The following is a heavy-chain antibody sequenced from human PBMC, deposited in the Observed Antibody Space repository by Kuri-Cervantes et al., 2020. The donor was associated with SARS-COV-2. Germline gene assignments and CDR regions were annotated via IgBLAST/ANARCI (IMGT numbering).Heavy chain of an antibody. Sequence: ASVKVSCKASGYTFTSYYVHWVRQAPGQGLEWMGIINPSGGSTSYAQKFQGRVTMTRDKSTSTVYMELSGLRSEDTAVYYCARERVVGATYSPPYNWFDPWGQGTLVTVSS. CDR1: GYTFTSYY. J-gene: IGHJ5*02. CDR3: ARERVVGATYSPPYNWFDP. D-gene: IGHD1-26*01. CDR2: INPSGGST. V-gene: IGHV1-46*03.